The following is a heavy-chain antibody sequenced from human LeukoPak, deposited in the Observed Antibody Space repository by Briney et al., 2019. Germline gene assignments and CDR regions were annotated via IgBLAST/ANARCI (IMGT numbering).Heavy chain of an antibody. CDR2: ISSSGSTI. CDR3: AELGITMIGGV. D-gene: IGHD3-10*02. CDR1: GFTFSSYE. V-gene: IGHV3-48*03. Sequence: QPGGSLRLSCAASGFTFSSYEMNWVRQAPGRGLEWVSYISSSGSTIYYADSVRGRFTISRDNAKNSLYLQMNSLRAEDTAVYYCAELGITMIGGVWGKGTTVTISS. J-gene: IGHJ6*04.